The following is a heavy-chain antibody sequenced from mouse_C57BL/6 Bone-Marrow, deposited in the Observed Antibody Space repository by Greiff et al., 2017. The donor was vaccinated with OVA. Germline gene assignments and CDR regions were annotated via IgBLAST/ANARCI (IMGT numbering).Heavy chain of an antibody. CDR3: ARQGYDYDGYWYFDV. CDR1: GFSLTSYC. Sequence: VKLMESGPGLVAPSQSLSITCTVSGFSLTSYCVHWVRQPPGKGLEWLVVIWSDGSTTYYSALKSRLSTSKDNSKGQVFLKMNKHQTDDTSMYYCARQGYDYDGYWYFDVWGTGTTVTVSS. V-gene: IGHV2-6-1*01. D-gene: IGHD2-4*01. J-gene: IGHJ1*03. CDR2: IWSDGST.